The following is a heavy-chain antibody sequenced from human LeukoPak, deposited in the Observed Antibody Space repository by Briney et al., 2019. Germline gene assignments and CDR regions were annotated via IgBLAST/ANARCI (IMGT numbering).Heavy chain of an antibody. J-gene: IGHJ4*02. D-gene: IGHD6-13*01. Sequence: PGGSLRLSCAGSGFAFDDCAMHWVRQVPGKGLEWVSCISWNSGTIGYADSVKGRFTISRDNAKKSLYLQMNSLRPEDTALYYCAKGIGAAGPDYWGQGTLVSVSS. CDR1: GFAFDDCA. CDR2: ISWNSGTI. CDR3: AKGIGAAGPDY. V-gene: IGHV3-9*01.